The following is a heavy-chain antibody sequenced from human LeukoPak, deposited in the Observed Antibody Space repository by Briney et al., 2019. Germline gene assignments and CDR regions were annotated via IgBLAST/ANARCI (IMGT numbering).Heavy chain of an antibody. CDR2: IDPSDSYT. CDR1: GYSFTSYW. J-gene: IGHJ4*02. Sequence: GESLKISCKGPGYSFTSYWISWVRQMPGKGLEWMGRIDPSDSYTNYSPSFQAHVTISADKSISTAYLQWSSLKASDTAMCYCARQRVAGRYYFDYWGQGTLVTVSS. V-gene: IGHV5-10-1*01. D-gene: IGHD6-19*01. CDR3: ARQRVAGRYYFDY.